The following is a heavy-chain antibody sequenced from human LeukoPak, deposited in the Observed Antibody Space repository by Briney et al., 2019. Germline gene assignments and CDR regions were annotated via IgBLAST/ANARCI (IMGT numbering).Heavy chain of an antibody. Sequence: ASVKVSCKASGGTFSSYAISWMRQAPGQGLEWMGGIIPIFGTANYAQKFQGRVTITADESTSTAYMELSSLRSEDTAVYYCAREHYLTGYYTPYYYYGMDVWGQGTTVTVSS. CDR3: AREHYLTGYYTPYYYYGMDV. CDR2: IIPIFGTA. CDR1: GGTFSSYA. J-gene: IGHJ6*02. D-gene: IGHD3-9*01. V-gene: IGHV1-69*01.